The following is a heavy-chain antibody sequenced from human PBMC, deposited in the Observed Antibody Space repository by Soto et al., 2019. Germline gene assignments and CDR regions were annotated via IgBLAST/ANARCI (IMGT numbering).Heavy chain of an antibody. CDR3: AKRSPRQWKDY. CDR1: ELSLSSSA. J-gene: IGHJ4*02. CDR2: ISGSGGST. V-gene: IGHV3-23*01. Sequence: GGNPRLSCAASELSLSSSAMSWVRHAAGKGLEWVSAISGSGGSTYYADSVKGRFTISRDNSENTLYLQMNSLRAEYTAVYYCAKRSPRQWKDYWGQGT. D-gene: IGHD6-19*01.